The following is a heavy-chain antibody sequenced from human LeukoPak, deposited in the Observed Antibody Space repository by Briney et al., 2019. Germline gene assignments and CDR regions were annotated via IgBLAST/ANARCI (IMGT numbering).Heavy chain of an antibody. CDR2: IYTSGST. V-gene: IGHV4-4*07. D-gene: IGHD4-17*01. CDR1: GGSISSYY. CDR3: ARSTVTTGGNWFDP. Sequence: SETLSLTCTVSGGSISSYYWSWIRQPAGKGLEWIGRIYTSGSTNYNPSLKSRVTTSVDTSKNQFSLKLSSVTAADTAVYYCARSTVTTGGNWFDPWGQGTLVTVSS. J-gene: IGHJ5*02.